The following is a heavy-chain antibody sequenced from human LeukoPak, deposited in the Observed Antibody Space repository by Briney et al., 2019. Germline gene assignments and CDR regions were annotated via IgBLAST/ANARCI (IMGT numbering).Heavy chain of an antibody. CDR1: GFTFSSYA. J-gene: IGHJ6*02. CDR3: ARAPRAYYYGMDV. V-gene: IGHV3-30*04. Sequence: GGSLRLSCAASGFTFSSYAMHGVRQAPGKGLEWVAVISYDGSNKYYADSVKGRFTISRDNSKNTLYLQMNSLRAEDTAVYYCARAPRAYYYGMDVWGQGTTVTVSS. CDR2: ISYDGSNK.